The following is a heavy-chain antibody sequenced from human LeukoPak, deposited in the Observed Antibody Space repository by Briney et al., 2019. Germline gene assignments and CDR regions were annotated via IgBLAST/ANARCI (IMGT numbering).Heavy chain of an antibody. CDR1: GYTFTGYY. J-gene: IGHJ3*02. CDR3: ARGGLCGVTGAFDI. CDR2: INPNSGGT. Sequence: ASVKVSCKASGYTFTGYYMHWVRQAPGQGLEWMGWINPNSGGTNYAQKFQGRVTMTRDTSISTAYMELRSLRSDDTAGYYRARGGLCGVTGAFDIWGQGTMVTVSS. V-gene: IGHV1-2*02. D-gene: IGHD2-21*02.